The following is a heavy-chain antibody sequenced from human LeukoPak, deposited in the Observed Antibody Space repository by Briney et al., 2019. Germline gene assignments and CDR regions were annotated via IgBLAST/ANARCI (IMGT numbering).Heavy chain of an antibody. V-gene: IGHV3-21*01. CDR3: ARDPGSIVVVPAALRAFDI. J-gene: IGHJ3*02. D-gene: IGHD2-2*01. CDR2: ISSSSSYI. CDR1: GFTFSSYS. Sequence: PGGSLRLSCAASGFTFSSYSMNWVRQAPGKGLEWVSSISSSSSYIYYADSVKGRFTISRDNAKNSLYLQMNSLRAEDTAVYYCARDPGSIVVVPAALRAFDIWGQGTMVTVSS.